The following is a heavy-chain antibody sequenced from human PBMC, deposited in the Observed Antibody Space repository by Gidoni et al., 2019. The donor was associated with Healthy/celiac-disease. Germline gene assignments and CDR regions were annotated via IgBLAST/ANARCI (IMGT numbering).Heavy chain of an antibody. CDR3: ARRFGYYYDPLYYFDY. CDR1: GGSISSYY. D-gene: IGHD3-22*01. J-gene: IGHJ4*02. Sequence: QVQLQESGPGLVKPSETLSLTCTVSGGSISSYYWSWIRQPPGKGLEWIGYIYYSGSTNYNPSLKSRVTISVDTSKNQFSLKLSSVTAADTAVYYCARRFGYYYDPLYYFDYWGQGTLVTVSS. V-gene: IGHV4-59*08. CDR2: IYYSGST.